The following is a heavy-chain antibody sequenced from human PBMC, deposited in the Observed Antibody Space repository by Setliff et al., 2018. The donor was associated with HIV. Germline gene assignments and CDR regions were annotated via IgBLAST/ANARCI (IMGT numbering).Heavy chain of an antibody. Sequence: WASVKVSCKASGYIFTDYYLHWVRQAPGQGLEWMGVINPYGGAADFAQRFRDRLAMTTDTSTSTVFLELSSLRSEDTAIYYCARVYCSTRSCVDEWYFDYWGQGTLVTVPQ. J-gene: IGHJ4*02. CDR2: INPYGGAA. CDR1: GYIFTDYY. V-gene: IGHV1-46*01. CDR3: ARVYCSTRSCVDEWYFDY. D-gene: IGHD2-2*01.